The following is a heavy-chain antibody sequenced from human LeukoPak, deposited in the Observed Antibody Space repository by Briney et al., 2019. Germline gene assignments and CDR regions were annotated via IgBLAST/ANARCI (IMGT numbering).Heavy chain of an antibody. CDR3: AXXPYHCSSSSCNPTGPDY. Sequence: NSSETLSLTCAVSGYSISSGYYWGWIRQPPGKGLEWIGNIYHSGSTYYNPSLKSRVTISVDTSKNQFSLKLSSVTAADTAVYYXAXXPYHCSSSSCNPTGPDYWGQGTLVTVSS. V-gene: IGHV4-38-2*01. J-gene: IGHJ4*02. D-gene: IGHD2-2*01. CDR2: IYHSGST. CDR1: GYSISSGYY.